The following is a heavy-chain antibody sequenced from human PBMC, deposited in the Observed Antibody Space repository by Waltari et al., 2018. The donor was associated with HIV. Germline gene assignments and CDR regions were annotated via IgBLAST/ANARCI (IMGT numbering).Heavy chain of an antibody. CDR1: GDSIKNGYFY. CDR2: IHYSGST. Sequence: QVRLQESGPGVVRPSQTLTLTCSVSGDSIKNGYFYYNWVRQTPGKGPEWLGYIHYSGSTYYRSSLKGRLSISLDNTRNRVSLRLTSVTGADTAVYFCARSAGFPTEAFLDLWGRGIFVSVSS. V-gene: IGHV4-30-4*01. D-gene: IGHD3-10*01. J-gene: IGHJ1*01. CDR3: ARSAGFPTEAFLDL.